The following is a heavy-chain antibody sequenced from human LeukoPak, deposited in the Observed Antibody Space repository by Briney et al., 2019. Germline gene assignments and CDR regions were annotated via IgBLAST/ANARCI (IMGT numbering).Heavy chain of an antibody. D-gene: IGHD2-15*01. V-gene: IGHV4-39*07. J-gene: IGHJ5*02. CDR3: ARSTYCSGGSCSHNWFDP. Sequence: SETLSLTCTVSGGFISSTSYYWGWIRQPPGKGLEWIGSIFFSGSTYYNPSLKSRVTISVDTSKNQFSLKLSSVTAADTAVYYCARSTYCSGGSCSHNWFDPWGQGTLVTVSS. CDR2: IFFSGST. CDR1: GGFISSTSYY.